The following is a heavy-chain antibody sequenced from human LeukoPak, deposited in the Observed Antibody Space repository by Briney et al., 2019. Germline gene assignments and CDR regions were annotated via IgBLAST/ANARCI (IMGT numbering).Heavy chain of an antibody. V-gene: IGHV3-30*18. CDR3: AKDWSSSWLAAIGYYYYGMDV. Sequence: GGSLRLSCAASGFTFSSYGMHWVRQAPGKGLGWVAVISYDGSNKYYADSVKGRFTISRDNSKNTLYLQMNSLRAEDTAVYYCAKDWSSSWLAAIGYYYYGMDVWGQGTTVTVSS. CDR2: ISYDGSNK. J-gene: IGHJ6*02. D-gene: IGHD6-13*01. CDR1: GFTFSSYG.